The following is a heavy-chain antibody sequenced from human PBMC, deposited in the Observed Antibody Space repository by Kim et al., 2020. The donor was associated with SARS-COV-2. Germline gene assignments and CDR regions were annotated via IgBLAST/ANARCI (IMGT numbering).Heavy chain of an antibody. V-gene: IGHV1-69*13. CDR3: ARVAGTEWELRSIGAKNGELDDFDY. D-gene: IGHD1-26*01. CDR1: GGTFSSYA. J-gene: IGHJ4*02. CDR2: IIPIFGTA. Sequence: SVKVSCKASGGTFSSYAISWVRQAPGQGLEWMGGIIPIFGTANYAQKFQGRVTITADESTSTAYMELSSLRSEDTAVYYCARVAGTEWELRSIGAKNGELDDFDYWGQGTLVTVSS.